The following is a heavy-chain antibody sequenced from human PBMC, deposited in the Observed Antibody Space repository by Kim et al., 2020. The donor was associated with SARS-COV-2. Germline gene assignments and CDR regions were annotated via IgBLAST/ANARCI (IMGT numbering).Heavy chain of an antibody. D-gene: IGHD3-9*01. V-gene: IGHV3-9*01. CDR2: ISWNSGSI. Sequence: GGSLRLSCAASGFTFDDYAMHWVRQAPGKGLEWVSGISWNSGSIDYADSVKGRFTISRDNAKNSLYLQMNSLRAEDTALYYCAKGDILTGHGRWAMDVWGQGTTVTVSS. J-gene: IGHJ6*02. CDR3: AKGDILTGHGRWAMDV. CDR1: GFTFDDYA.